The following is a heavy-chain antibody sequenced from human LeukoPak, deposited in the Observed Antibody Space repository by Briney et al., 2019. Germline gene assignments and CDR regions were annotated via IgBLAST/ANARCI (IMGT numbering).Heavy chain of an antibody. CDR2: VYHTGAT. D-gene: IGHD3-9*01. CDR3: ARDLGLTISANWFDP. J-gene: IGHJ5*02. CDR1: GYSISSGYF. V-gene: IGHV4-38-2*02. Sequence: PSETLSLTCGVSGYSISSGYFWVWIRQPPGKGWEGLGSVYHTGATYYNPSLRSPVTISVDTSNNQFSLELNSVTAADTAVYYCARDLGLTISANWFDPWGQGTLVTVSS.